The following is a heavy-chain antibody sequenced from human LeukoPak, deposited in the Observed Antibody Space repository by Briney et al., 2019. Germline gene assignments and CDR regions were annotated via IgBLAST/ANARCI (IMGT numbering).Heavy chain of an antibody. CDR1: GYSISSGYY. CDR2: IYYSGST. Sequence: SETLSLTCAVSGYSISSGYYWGWIRQPPGKGLEWIGSIYYSGSTYYNPSLKSRVTISVDTSKNQFSLKLSSVTAADTAVYYCARHPIVVVTVLYYFDYWGQGTLVTVSS. D-gene: IGHD2-21*02. CDR3: ARHPIVVVTVLYYFDY. J-gene: IGHJ4*02. V-gene: IGHV4-38-2*01.